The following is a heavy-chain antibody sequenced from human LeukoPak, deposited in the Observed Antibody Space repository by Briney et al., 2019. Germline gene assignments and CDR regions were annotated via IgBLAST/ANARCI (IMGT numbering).Heavy chain of an antibody. J-gene: IGHJ4*02. V-gene: IGHV4-59*01. D-gene: IGHD3-22*01. CDR3: ARGALFSLGVRYYYDSNGQRAFDY. Sequence: SETLSLTCTVSGGSISSYYWSWIRQPPGKGLEWIGYIYYSGSTNYNPSLKSRVTISVDTSKNQFSLKLSSVTAADTAVYYCARGALFSLGVRYYYDSNGQRAFDYWGQGTLVTVSS. CDR2: IYYSGST. CDR1: GGSISSYY.